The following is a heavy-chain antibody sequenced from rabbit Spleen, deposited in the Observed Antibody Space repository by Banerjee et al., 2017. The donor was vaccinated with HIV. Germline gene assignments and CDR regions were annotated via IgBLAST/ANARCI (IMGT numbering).Heavy chain of an antibody. D-gene: IGHD1-1*01. Sequence: QLKESGGRLVTPGGSLTLSCKASGFAFTTYYMSWVRQAPGKGLEWMGSIDPVFGIANYASWVNGRFTISRDNAQNTVDLQINSLTAADRATYFCARDLLGVIGWNFYLWGQGTLVTVS. CDR3: ARDLLGVIGWNFYL. CDR2: IDPVFGIA. V-gene: IGHV1S7*01. J-gene: IGHJ4*01. CDR1: GFAFTTYY.